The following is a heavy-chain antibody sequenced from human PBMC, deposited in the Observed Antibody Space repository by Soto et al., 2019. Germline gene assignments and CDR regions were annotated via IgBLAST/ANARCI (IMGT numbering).Heavy chain of an antibody. D-gene: IGHD2-15*01. V-gene: IGHV1-69*13. J-gene: IGHJ5*02. CDR2: IIPIFGTA. CDR3: ARDLAETNWFDP. CDR1: GGTFSSYA. Sequence: ASVKVSCKASGGTFSSYAISWVRQAPGQGLEWMGGIIPIFGTANYAQKFQGRVTITADESTSTAYMELSSLRSEDTAVYYCARDLAETNWFDPWGQGTLVTVSS.